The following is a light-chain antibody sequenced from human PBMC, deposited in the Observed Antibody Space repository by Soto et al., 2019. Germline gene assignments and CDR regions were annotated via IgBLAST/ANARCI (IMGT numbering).Light chain of an antibody. Sequence: DIQMTQSPSTLSASVGDTVTITCRASESIDNWLAWYQQKSGSAPRLLIYEASGLQSGVPSRFSGSGSGTHFVLTISNFQPEDSATYFCQQTYTNPQTFGQGTKVDIK. V-gene: IGKV1-5*01. CDR1: ESIDNW. CDR3: QQTYTNPQT. J-gene: IGKJ1*01. CDR2: EAS.